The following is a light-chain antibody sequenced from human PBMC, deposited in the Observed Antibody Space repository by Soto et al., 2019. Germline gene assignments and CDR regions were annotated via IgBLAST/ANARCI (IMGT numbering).Light chain of an antibody. CDR3: KQYNSFAWT. CDR1: QSISSW. J-gene: IGKJ1*01. CDR2: DAS. V-gene: IGKV1-5*01. Sequence: DIQMTQSPSTLSASVGDRVTITCRASQSISSWLAWYQQKPGKAPKLLIYDASSLESGVPSRFSGSGSGTEFTLTISILQHDDFATYYCKQYNSFAWTFGQGTKVDI.